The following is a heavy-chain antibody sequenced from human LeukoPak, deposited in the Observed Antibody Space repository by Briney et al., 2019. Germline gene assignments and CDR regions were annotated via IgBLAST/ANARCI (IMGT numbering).Heavy chain of an antibody. CDR2: IRYDGSNK. CDR3: AITNLDDPGPVAGRFDY. V-gene: IGHV3-30*02. Sequence: GGSLRLSCAASGFTFSSYGMHWVRQAPGKGLEWVAFIRYDGSNKYYADSVKGRFTISRDKSNNTLYLQMNSLRDEDTAVYYCAITNLDDPGPVAGRFDYWGQGTLVTVSS. CDR1: GFTFSSYG. J-gene: IGHJ4*02. D-gene: IGHD6-19*01.